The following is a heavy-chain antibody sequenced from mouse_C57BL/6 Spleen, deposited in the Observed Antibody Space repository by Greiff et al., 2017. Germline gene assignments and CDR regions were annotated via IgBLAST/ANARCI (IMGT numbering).Heavy chain of an antibody. CDR3: ARKYSNDAMDY. J-gene: IGHJ4*01. V-gene: IGHV1-69*01. Sequence: VQLQQSGAELVMPGASVKLSCKASGYTFTSYWMHWVKQRPGQGLEWIGEIDPSDSYTNYNQKFKGKSTLTVDKSSSTAYMQLSSLTSEDSAVYYCARKYSNDAMDYWGQGTSVTVSS. CDR2: IDPSDSYT. D-gene: IGHD2-5*01. CDR1: GYTFTSYW.